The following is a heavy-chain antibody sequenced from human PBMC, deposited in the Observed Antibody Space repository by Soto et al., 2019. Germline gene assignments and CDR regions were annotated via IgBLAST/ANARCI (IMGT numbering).Heavy chain of an antibody. V-gene: IGHV5-51*01. CDR2: IYPSDSDT. CDR1: GYNFAGYW. D-gene: IGHD3-3*01. J-gene: IGHJ4*02. Sequence: GESLKISCKGSGYNFAGYWSAWVRQMPGKGLELMGIIYPSDSDTRYRPSFQGQVTISADKSISSAYLQWSSLRASDTAMHYCARGGVSTRTFDYWGQGTPVTVSS. CDR3: ARGGVSTRTFDY.